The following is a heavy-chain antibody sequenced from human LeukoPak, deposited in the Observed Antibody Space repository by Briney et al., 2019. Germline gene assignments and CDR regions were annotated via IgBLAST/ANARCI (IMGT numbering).Heavy chain of an antibody. CDR2: ISSSSSTI. V-gene: IGHV3-48*04. D-gene: IGHD2-21*01. Sequence: PGGSLRLSCAASGFTFSSYSMNWVRQAPGKGLEWVSYISSSSSTIYYADSVKGRFTISRDNAKNSLYLQMNSLRAEDTAVYYCARDKFHDYGDYWGQGTLVTVSS. CDR3: ARDKFHDYGDY. J-gene: IGHJ4*02. CDR1: GFTFSSYS.